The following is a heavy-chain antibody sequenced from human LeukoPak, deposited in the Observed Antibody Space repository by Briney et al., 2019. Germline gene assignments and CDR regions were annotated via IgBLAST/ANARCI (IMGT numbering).Heavy chain of an antibody. D-gene: IGHD2-2*02. Sequence: GASVKVSCKASGYTFTSYGISWVRQAPGQGLEWMGWISAYNGNTNYAQKLQGRVTMTTDTSTSTAYMELRSLRSDDTAVYYCARESLGYCSSTSCYNAFDIWGQGTMVTVSS. CDR3: ARESLGYCSSTSCYNAFDI. J-gene: IGHJ3*02. CDR2: ISAYNGNT. V-gene: IGHV1-18*01. CDR1: GYTFTSYG.